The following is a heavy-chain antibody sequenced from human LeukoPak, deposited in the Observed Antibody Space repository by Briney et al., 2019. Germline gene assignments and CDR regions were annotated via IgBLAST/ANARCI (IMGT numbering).Heavy chain of an antibody. CDR1: GFTFDDYA. D-gene: IGHD6-13*01. CDR3: ARGGAAANMGHFDY. CDR2: ISWNSGSI. V-gene: IGHV3-9*01. J-gene: IGHJ4*02. Sequence: PGGSLRLSCAASGFTFDDYAMHWVRQAPGKGLEWVSGISWNSGSIGCADSVKGRFTISRDNAKNSLYLQMNSLRAEDTAVYYCARGGAAANMGHFDYWGQGTLVTVSS.